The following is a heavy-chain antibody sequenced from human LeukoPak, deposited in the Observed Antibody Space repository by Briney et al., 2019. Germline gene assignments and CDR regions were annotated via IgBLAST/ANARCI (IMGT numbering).Heavy chain of an antibody. CDR2: IIPIFGTA. D-gene: IGHD3-22*01. V-gene: IGHV1-69*13. J-gene: IGHJ4*02. CDR3: ARVSVYYDSSGYLDY. Sequence: GASVKDSCKASGGTFSSYAISWVRRAPGQGLEWRGGIIPIFGTANYAQKFQGRVTITADESTSTAYMELSSLRSEDTAVYYCARVSVYYDSSGYLDYWGQGTLVTVSS. CDR1: GGTFSSYA.